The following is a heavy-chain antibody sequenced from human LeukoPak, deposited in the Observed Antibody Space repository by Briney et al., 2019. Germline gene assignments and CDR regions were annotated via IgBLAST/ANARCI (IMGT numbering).Heavy chain of an antibody. CDR1: GFTLSDHY. Sequence: GGSLRLSCAVPGFTLSDHYVDWVRQAPGKGLEWIGHTRTKAHSYTAEYVASVRGRFIMSGDDSEKSVYLQMNSLRVEDTAVYYCATLFYDGGVYHPFEFWGQGALVTVSS. D-gene: IGHD3-22*01. J-gene: IGHJ4*02. CDR3: ATLFYDGGVYHPFEF. CDR2: TRTKAHSYTA. V-gene: IGHV3-72*01.